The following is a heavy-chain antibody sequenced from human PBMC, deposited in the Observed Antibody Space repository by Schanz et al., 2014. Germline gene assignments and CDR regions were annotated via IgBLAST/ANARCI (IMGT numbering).Heavy chain of an antibody. V-gene: IGHV4-59*08. J-gene: IGHJ5*02. D-gene: IGHD4-4*01. CDR3: ARHLPGGYNNHGWFDP. CDR1: GGSIRGYY. Sequence: QVQLQESGPGLVKPSETLSLTCTVSGGSIRGYYCSWIRQPPGKGLEWIGYVHSSGSTNYNSSLKGRVPIPEHPPKPHFSLKLSSVPAADTAVYYCARHLPGGYNNHGWFDPWGQGTLVTVSS. CDR2: VHSSGST.